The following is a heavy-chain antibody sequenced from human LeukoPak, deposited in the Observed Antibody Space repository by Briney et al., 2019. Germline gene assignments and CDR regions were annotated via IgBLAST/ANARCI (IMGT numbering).Heavy chain of an antibody. CDR2: IVGSGDST. J-gene: IGHJ4*02. CDR3: AKVGTSGSSGWYEDY. Sequence: PGGSLRLSCAASGFTFSSYPMSWVRQAPGKGLEWVSGIVGSGDSTYYADSVKGRFTISRDNSKNTLYLQMNSLRAEDTAAYYCAKVGTSGSSGWYEDYWGQGTLVTVSS. CDR1: GFTFSSYP. D-gene: IGHD6-19*01. V-gene: IGHV3-23*01.